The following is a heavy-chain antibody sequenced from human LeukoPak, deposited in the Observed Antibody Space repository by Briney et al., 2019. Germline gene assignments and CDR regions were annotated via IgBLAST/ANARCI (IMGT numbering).Heavy chain of an antibody. D-gene: IGHD3-10*01. V-gene: IGHV3-23*01. J-gene: IGHJ4*02. CDR1: GFTFSSYA. CDR3: AKDRPAITMVRGVIVYFDY. CDR2: ISGSGGST. Sequence: PGGSLRLSCAASGFTFSSYALSWVRQAPGKGLEWVSAISGSGGSTYYTDSVKGRFTISRDNSKNTLYLQMNSLRAEDTAVDYCAKDRPAITMVRGVIVYFDYWGQGTLVTVSS.